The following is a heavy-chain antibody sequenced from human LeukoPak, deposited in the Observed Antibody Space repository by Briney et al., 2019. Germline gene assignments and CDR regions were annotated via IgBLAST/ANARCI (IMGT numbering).Heavy chain of an antibody. J-gene: IGHJ4*02. CDR2: ISYDGSNK. CDR3: ARARYGSGGYFFDF. CDR1: GFTFSSYG. V-gene: IGHV3-30*03. D-gene: IGHD3-10*01. Sequence: GRSLRLSCAASGFTFSSYGMHWVRQAPGKGLEWVAVISYDGSNKYYADSVKGQFTISRDNSKNTLYLQMNSLRAEDTAVYYCARARYGSGGYFFDFWGQGTLVTVSS.